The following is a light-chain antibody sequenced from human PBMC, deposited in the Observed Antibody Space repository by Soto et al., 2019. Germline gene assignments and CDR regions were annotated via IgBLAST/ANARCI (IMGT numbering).Light chain of an antibody. J-gene: IGLJ1*01. CDR2: EVS. Sequence: QSALTQPPSVSGSPGQSVTISCTGISSDVASYNRVSWYQQPPGTAPKLMIYEVSHRPSGVPDRFSGSKSGNTASLTISGRQAEDEADYYCSLYTSSSTFVFGTGTKVTVL. V-gene: IGLV2-18*01. CDR1: SSDVASYNR. CDR3: SLYTSSSTFV.